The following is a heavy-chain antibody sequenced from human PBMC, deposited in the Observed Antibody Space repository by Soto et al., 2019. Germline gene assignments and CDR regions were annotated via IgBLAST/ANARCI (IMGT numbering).Heavy chain of an antibody. CDR3: ARDRLTSNCIDFPYYYYGMDV. Sequence: QVQLVESGGGVVQPGRSLRLSCAASGFTFSSYAMHWVRQAPGKGLEWVAVISYDGSNKYYADSVKGRFTISRDNSKITLYLQMTSLRAEATAVYYFARDRLTSNCIDFPYYYYGMDVWGHGTTVTVSS. CDR1: GFTFSSYA. J-gene: IGHJ6*02. D-gene: IGHD1-1*01. CDR2: ISYDGSNK. V-gene: IGHV3-30-3*01.